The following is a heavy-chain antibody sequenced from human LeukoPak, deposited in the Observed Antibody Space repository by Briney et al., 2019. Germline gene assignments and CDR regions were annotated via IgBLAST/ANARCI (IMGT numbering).Heavy chain of an antibody. CDR1: GFTFDDYA. J-gene: IGHJ4*02. CDR2: ISWNSDSV. D-gene: IGHD5-24*01. Sequence: GGSLRLSCAASGFTFDDYAMHWVRQAPGKGLEWISAISWNSDSVGYADSVKGRFTISRDNAKNSLYLQMNSLRAEDTAVYYCARSRQGWGQGTLVTVSS. V-gene: IGHV3-9*01. CDR3: ARSRQG.